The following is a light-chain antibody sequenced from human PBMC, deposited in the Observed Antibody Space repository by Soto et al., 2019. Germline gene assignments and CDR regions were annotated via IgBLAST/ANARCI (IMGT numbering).Light chain of an antibody. J-gene: IGKJ4*01. CDR3: QQYSKWPLT. CDR2: ATS. CDR1: QSRYSN. V-gene: IGKV3-15*01. Sequence: EIVMTQSPATLSVSPGERATLSCRASQSRYSNLAWYQQKPGQSPRLLIYATSTRATGIPARFSGSGSGTDFTLTISSLQSEDFALYYCQQYSKWPLTFGGGTKVEIK.